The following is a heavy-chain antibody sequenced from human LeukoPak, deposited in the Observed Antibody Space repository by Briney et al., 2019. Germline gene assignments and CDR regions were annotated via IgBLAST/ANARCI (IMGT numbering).Heavy chain of an antibody. V-gene: IGHV1-2*06. CDR3: ARDYRSSTSCLFDY. CDR2: INPNSGDT. CDR1: GYTFTGYH. D-gene: IGHD2-2*01. J-gene: IGHJ4*02. Sequence: ASVKVSCKASGYTFTGYHMHWVRQAPGQGLEWMGRINPNSGDTNYAQKFQGRVTMTRDTSISTAYMELSRLRSDDTAVYYCARDYRSSTSCLFDYWGQGTLVTVSS.